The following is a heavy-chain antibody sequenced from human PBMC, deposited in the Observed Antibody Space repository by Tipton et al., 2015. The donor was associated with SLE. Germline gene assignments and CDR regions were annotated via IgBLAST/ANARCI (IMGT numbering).Heavy chain of an antibody. V-gene: IGHV4-4*08. Sequence: TLSLTCTVSGGSIINYYWSWIRQPPGMGLEWIGYIYYSGSTHYNPSLKSRVTITVDTSKNQFYLKLSSVTAADTAVYYCARDCSGGSCYFDAFDIWGQGTMVTVPS. CDR2: IYYSGST. J-gene: IGHJ3*02. CDR3: ARDCSGGSCYFDAFDI. D-gene: IGHD2-15*01. CDR1: GGSIINYY.